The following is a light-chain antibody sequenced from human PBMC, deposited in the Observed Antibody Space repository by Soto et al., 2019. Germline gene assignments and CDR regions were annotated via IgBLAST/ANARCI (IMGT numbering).Light chain of an antibody. CDR1: SSNIGSNT. CDR3: AAWDGSLNGHV. Sequence: QSVLTQPPSASGTPGQRVTISCSGSSSNIGSNTVNWYQLLPGTAPKLLIYSNNQRPSGVPDRFSGSKSGTSASLAISGLQSEDEADYYCAAWDGSLNGHVFATGTKVTVL. CDR2: SNN. J-gene: IGLJ1*01. V-gene: IGLV1-44*01.